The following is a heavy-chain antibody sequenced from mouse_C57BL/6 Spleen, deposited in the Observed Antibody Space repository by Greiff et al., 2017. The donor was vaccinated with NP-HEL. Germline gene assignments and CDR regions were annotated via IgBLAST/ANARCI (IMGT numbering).Heavy chain of an antibody. J-gene: IGHJ2*01. CDR2: IYPGDGDT. CDR3: AREEAVVDY. Sequence: QVQLQQSGPELVKPGASVKISCKASGYAFSSSWMNWVKQRPGKGLEWIGRIYPGDGDTNYNGKFKGKATLTADKSSSTAYMQLSSLTSEDSAVYFCAREEAVVDYWGQGTTLTVSS. CDR1: GYAFSSSW. D-gene: IGHD1-1*01. V-gene: IGHV1-82*01.